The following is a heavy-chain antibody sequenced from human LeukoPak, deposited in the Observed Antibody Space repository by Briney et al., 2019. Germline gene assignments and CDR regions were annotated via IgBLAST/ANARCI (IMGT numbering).Heavy chain of an antibody. V-gene: IGHV4-34*01. D-gene: IGHD2-2*01. CDR3: ARRRTRLFDY. Sequence: PSETLSLTCAVYGGSFSGYYWSWIRQPPGKGLEWIGETNHSGSTNYNPSLKSRVTISVDTSKNQFSLKLSSVTAADTAVYYCARRRTRLFDYWGQGTLVTVSS. CDR1: GGSFSGYY. CDR2: TNHSGST. J-gene: IGHJ4*02.